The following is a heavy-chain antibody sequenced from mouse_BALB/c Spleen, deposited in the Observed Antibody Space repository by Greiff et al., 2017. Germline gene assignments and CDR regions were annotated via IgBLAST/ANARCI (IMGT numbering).Heavy chain of an antibody. D-gene: IGHD2-4*01. CDR1: GFSLTGYG. J-gene: IGHJ3*01. CDR2: IWGDGST. CDR3: GTNYDYDGGY. V-gene: IGHV2-6-7*01. Sequence: QVQLQQSGPGLVAPSQSLSITCTVSGFSLTGYGVNWVRQPPGKGLEWLGMIWGDGSTDYNSALKSRLSISKDNSKSQVSLIMNSLQTDDTARYYGGTNYDYDGGYWGQGTLVTVSA.